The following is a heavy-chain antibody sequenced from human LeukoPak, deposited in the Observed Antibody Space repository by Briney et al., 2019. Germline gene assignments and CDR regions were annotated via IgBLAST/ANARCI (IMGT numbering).Heavy chain of an antibody. CDR1: GFTFSSYA. Sequence: TGGSLRLSCAASGFTFSSYAMTWVRQAPGKGLEWVAFIWYDGSNKYYADSVKGRFTISRDNSKNTLDLQMNSLRAEDTAVYYCVRESGDSCFDWGQGTLVTVSS. V-gene: IGHV3-33*08. J-gene: IGHJ4*02. CDR2: IWYDGSNK. CDR3: VRESGDSCFD. D-gene: IGHD2-15*01.